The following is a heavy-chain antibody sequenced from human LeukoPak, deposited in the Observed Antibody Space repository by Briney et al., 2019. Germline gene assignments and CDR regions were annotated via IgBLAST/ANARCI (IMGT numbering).Heavy chain of an antibody. CDR3: ARSLLGYCSGGSCYIDYYGIEV. Sequence: PGGSLRRSCAASGFSFSSYSMNWVRQAPGKGLEWVSSISSSSTYIYYADSLKGRFTISRDNAKNSLYLQMNSLRAEDTAVYYCARSLLGYCSGGSCYIDYYGIEVWGQGTTVTVSS. CDR2: ISSSSTYI. CDR1: GFSFSSYS. D-gene: IGHD2-15*01. V-gene: IGHV3-21*01. J-gene: IGHJ6*02.